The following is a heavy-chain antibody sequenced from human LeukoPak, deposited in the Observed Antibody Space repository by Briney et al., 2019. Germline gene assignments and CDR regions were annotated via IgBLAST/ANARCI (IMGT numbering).Heavy chain of an antibody. D-gene: IGHD6-13*01. V-gene: IGHV1-69*13. CDR2: IIPIFGTA. CDR3: ARVRAAAGTVGAFDI. Sequence: SVKVSCKASGGTFSSYAISWVRQAPGQGLEWMGGIIPIFGTANYAQKFQGRVAITADESTSTAYMELSSLRSEDTAVYYCARVRAAAGTVGAFDIWGQGTMVTVSS. J-gene: IGHJ3*02. CDR1: GGTFSSYA.